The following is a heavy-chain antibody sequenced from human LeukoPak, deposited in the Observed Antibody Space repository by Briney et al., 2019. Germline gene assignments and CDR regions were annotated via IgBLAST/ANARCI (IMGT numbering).Heavy chain of an antibody. D-gene: IGHD6-6*01. V-gene: IGHV3-66*01. CDR1: GFTVSSNH. CDR2: IYSGGST. CDR3: ASPQGGSSAYYFDY. Sequence: PGGSLRLSCAASGFTVSSNHMSWVRQAPGKGLEWVSVIYSGGSTYYADSVKGRFTISRDNSKNTLYLQMNSLRAEDTAVYYCASPQGGSSAYYFDYWGQGTLVTVSS. J-gene: IGHJ4*02.